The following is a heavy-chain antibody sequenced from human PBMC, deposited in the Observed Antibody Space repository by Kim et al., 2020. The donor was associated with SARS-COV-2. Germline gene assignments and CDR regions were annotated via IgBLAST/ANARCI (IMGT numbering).Heavy chain of an antibody. CDR1: GGSFSGYY. J-gene: IGHJ6*02. Sequence: SETLSLTCAVYGGSFSGYYWSWIRQPPGKGLEWIGEINHSGSTNYNPSLKSRVTISVDTSKNQFSLKLSSVTAADTAVYYCARGFGPTYYYYYGMDVWGQGTTVTVSS. V-gene: IGHV4-34*01. CDR2: INHSGST. CDR3: ARGFGPTYYYYYGMDV. D-gene: IGHD3-10*01.